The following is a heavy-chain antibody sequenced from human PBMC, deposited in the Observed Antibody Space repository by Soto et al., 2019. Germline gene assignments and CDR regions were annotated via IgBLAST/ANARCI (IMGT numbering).Heavy chain of an antibody. D-gene: IGHD2-15*01. V-gene: IGHV3-21*01. CDR1: GFTFSSYS. CDR2: ISSSSSYI. Sequence: GGSLRLSCAASGFTFSSYSMNWVRQAPGKGLEWVSSISSSSSYIYYADSVKGRFTISRDNAKNSLYLQMNSLRAEDTAVYYCARDRGYCSGGSCYTEGVYRYYYYGMDVWGQGTTVTVSS. CDR3: ARDRGYCSGGSCYTEGVYRYYYYGMDV. J-gene: IGHJ6*02.